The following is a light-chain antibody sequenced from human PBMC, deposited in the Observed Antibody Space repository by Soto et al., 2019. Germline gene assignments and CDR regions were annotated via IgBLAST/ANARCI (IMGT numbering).Light chain of an antibody. Sequence: QSVLTQPASVSGSPGQSITISCTGTSSDVGGYNYVSWYQQHPGKAPKLMIYAVTDRPSGVSSRFSGSKSGNTASLTISGLQAEDEAVDYCQSYDNRQSASPYIFGTGTKVTV. CDR1: SSDVGGYNY. CDR3: QSYDNRQSASPYI. V-gene: IGLV2-14*01. J-gene: IGLJ1*01. CDR2: AVT.